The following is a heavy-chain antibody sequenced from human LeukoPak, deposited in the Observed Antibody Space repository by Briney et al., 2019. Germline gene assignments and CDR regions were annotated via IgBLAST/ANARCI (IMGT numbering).Heavy chain of an antibody. Sequence: RGASVKVSCKASGYTFTGYYMHWVRQAPGQGLEWMGWINPNSGGTNYAQKFQGWVTMTRDTSISTAYMELSRLRSDDTAVYYCARCLSGWYPYGMDVWGQGTTVTVSS. D-gene: IGHD6-19*01. V-gene: IGHV1-2*04. CDR3: ARCLSGWYPYGMDV. J-gene: IGHJ6*02. CDR2: INPNSGGT. CDR1: GYTFTGYY.